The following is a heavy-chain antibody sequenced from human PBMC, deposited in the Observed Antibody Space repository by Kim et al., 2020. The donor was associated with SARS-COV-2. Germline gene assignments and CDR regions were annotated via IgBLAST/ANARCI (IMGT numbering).Heavy chain of an antibody. Sequence: GGSLRLSCAASGFTFSSSAMNWVRQAPGKGLEWVSSITGSGAGTFYPDSVKGRFTISRDNSKNTLYLQMNSPRVEDTAVYFCAKRQAHYFDSWGQGTRVT. J-gene: IGHJ4*02. V-gene: IGHV3-23*01. CDR2: ITGSGAGT. CDR1: GFTFSSSA. CDR3: AKRQAHYFDS.